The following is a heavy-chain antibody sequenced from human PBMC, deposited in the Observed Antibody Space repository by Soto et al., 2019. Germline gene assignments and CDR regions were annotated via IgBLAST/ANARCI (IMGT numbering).Heavy chain of an antibody. D-gene: IGHD5-18*01. J-gene: IGHJ4*02. CDR3: AKAVGSYGNFDY. CDR2: ISWNSGSI. Sequence: EVQLVESGGGLVQPGRSLRLSCAASGFTFDDYAMHWVRQAPGKGLEWVSRISWNSGSIGYVDSVKGRFTISRDNDKNSLYLQMNSLRAEDTALYYCAKAVGSYGNFDYWGQGTLVTVSS. CDR1: GFTFDDYA. V-gene: IGHV3-9*01.